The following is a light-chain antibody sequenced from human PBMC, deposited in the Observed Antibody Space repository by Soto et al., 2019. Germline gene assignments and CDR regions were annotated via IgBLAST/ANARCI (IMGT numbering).Light chain of an antibody. J-gene: IGLJ1*01. CDR3: SSYTSSTTRQV. CDR2: DVS. Sequence: QSALTQPASVSGSPGQSITISCTGTSSDVGGYNYVSWYQQDPGKAPKFMIYDVSNRPSGVSNRFSGSKSGNTASLSISGLQAEDEADYYCSSYTSSTTRQVFGTGTKLTVL. V-gene: IGLV2-14*01. CDR1: SSDVGGYNY.